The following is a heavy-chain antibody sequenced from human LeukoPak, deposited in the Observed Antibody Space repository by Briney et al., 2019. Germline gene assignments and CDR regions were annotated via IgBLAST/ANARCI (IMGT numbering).Heavy chain of an antibody. CDR2: IIPIFGTA. Sequence: SVKVSCKASGGTFSSYTISWVRQAPGQGLEWMGGIIPIFGTANYAQKFQGRVTITADESTSTAYMELSSLRSEDTAVYYCARDNSGFTMIDDWGQGTLVTVSS. CDR1: GGTFSSYT. CDR3: ARDNSGFTMIDD. V-gene: IGHV1-69*13. J-gene: IGHJ4*02. D-gene: IGHD3-22*01.